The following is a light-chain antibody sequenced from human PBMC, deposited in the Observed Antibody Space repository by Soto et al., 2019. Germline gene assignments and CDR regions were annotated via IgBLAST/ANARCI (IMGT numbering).Light chain of an antibody. CDR2: EVT. V-gene: IGLV2-14*01. Sequence: QSVLTQPASVSGSPGQSITISCTGTSGDIGSYNRVSWYQQHPGKAPKLIIYEVTDRPSGVSNRFSGSKSGNTASLTISGLQAEDEAEYYCSSYTNINKRACVFGTGTKGTVL. CDR1: SGDIGSYNR. CDR3: SSYTNINKRACV. J-gene: IGLJ1*01.